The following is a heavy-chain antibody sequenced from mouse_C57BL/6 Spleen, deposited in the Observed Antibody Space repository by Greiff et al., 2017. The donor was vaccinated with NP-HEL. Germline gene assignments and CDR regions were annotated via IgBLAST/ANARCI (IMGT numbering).Heavy chain of an antibody. CDR2: INPNNGGT. J-gene: IGHJ4*01. CDR1: GYTFTDYN. CDR3: ARTIYYDYPYAMDC. D-gene: IGHD2-4*01. V-gene: IGHV1-18*01. Sequence: VQLQQSGPELVKPGASVKIPCKASGYTFTDYNMDWVKQSHGKSLEWIGDINPNNGGTIYNQKFKGKATLTVDKSSSTAYMELRSLTSEDTAVYYCARTIYYDYPYAMDCWGQGTSVTVSS.